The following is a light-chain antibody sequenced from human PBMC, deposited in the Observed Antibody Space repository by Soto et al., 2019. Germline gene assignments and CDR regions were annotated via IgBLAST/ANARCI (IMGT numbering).Light chain of an antibody. Sequence: QSVLTQTPSVSGAPGQRVTISCTGSSSNIGAGYDVHWYQQLPGTAPKLLSHGNSNRPSGVPDRFSGSKSGTSASLAITGLQAEDEADYYCQSYDSSLSGVVFGGGTKLTVL. CDR2: GNS. J-gene: IGLJ2*01. CDR3: QSYDSSLSGVV. CDR1: SSNIGAGYD. V-gene: IGLV1-40*01.